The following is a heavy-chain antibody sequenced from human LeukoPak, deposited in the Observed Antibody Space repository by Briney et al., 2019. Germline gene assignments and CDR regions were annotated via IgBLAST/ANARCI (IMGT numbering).Heavy chain of an antibody. V-gene: IGHV3-23*01. CDR2: IKTNGGTT. Sequence: PGGSLRLSCAGSGFTFGNYDMSWFRQSPGKGLEWVSLIKTNGGTTYYADSVKGRFSISRDNSKNTLFVQMNSLRAEDTAVYYCAKDMTAVTTDNFDYWGQGTLVTVSS. CDR3: AKDMTAVTTDNFDY. J-gene: IGHJ4*02. CDR1: GFTFGNYD. D-gene: IGHD4-17*01.